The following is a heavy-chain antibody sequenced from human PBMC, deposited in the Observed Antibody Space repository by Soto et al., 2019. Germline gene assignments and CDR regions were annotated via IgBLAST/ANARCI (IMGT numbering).Heavy chain of an antibody. D-gene: IGHD3-3*01. CDR2: IWYDGSNK. CDR3: AKDTPNLENFDY. J-gene: IGHJ4*02. Sequence: GGSLRLSCAASGFTFSSYGMHWVRQAPGKGLEWVAVIWYDGSNKYYADSVKGRFTISRDNSKNTLYLQMNSLRAEDTAVYYCAKDTPNLENFDYWGQGTLVTVSS. CDR1: GFTFSSYG. V-gene: IGHV3-33*06.